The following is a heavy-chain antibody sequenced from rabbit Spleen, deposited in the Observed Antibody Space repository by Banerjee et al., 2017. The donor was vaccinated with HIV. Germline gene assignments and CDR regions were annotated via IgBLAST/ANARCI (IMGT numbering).Heavy chain of an antibody. CDR1: GFTLSSYY. V-gene: IGHV1S7*01. CDR2: IDPVFGST. J-gene: IGHJ4*01. D-gene: IGHD8-1*01. Sequence: QLEESGGDLVKPEGSLKLSCKASGFTLSSYYMNWVRQAPGKGLEWIGYIDPVFGSTYYASWVNGRFTISSHNAQNTLYLQLNSLTAADTATYVCARDGAGSSYFNLWGPGTLVTVS. CDR3: ARDGAGSSYFNL.